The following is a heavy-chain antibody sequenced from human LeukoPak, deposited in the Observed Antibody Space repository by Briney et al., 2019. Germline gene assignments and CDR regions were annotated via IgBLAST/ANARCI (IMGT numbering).Heavy chain of an antibody. CDR1: GGSISSDDYY. V-gene: IGHV4-30-4*01. CDR2: IYYSGST. Sequence: SQTLSLTCTVSGGSISSDDYYWSWLRQPPGKGLEWIGNIYYSGSTDYSPSLKSRVTISIDTSKNQFSLRLSSVTAADTAVYYCARRYSGYACELDYWGQGTLVTVSS. J-gene: IGHJ4*02. D-gene: IGHD5-12*01. CDR3: ARRYSGYACELDY.